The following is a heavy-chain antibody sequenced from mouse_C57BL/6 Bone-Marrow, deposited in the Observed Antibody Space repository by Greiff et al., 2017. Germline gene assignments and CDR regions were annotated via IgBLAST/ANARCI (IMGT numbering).Heavy chain of an antibody. CDR2: IRSKSSNYAT. CDR3: VRDASSGQGGWFAY. CDR1: GFTFNTYA. Sequence: EVQLVESGGGLVQPKGSLKLSCAASGFTFNTYAMHWVRQAPGKGLEWVARIRSKSSNYATYYADSVKDRFTISRDDSQSMLYLQMNNLKTEGTAMYYCVRDASSGQGGWFAYWGQGTLVTVSA. D-gene: IGHD3-2*02. J-gene: IGHJ3*01. V-gene: IGHV10-3*01.